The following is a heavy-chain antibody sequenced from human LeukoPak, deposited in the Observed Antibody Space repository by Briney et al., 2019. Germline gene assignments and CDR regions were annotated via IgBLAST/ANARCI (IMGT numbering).Heavy chain of an antibody. D-gene: IGHD1-26*01. CDR1: GFTFSSYW. J-gene: IGHJ3*02. V-gene: IGHV3-7*01. Sequence: PGGSLRLSCAASGFTFSSYWMSWVRQAPGKGLEWVANIKQDGNNKYYADSVKGRFTISRDNSKNTLYLQMNSLRAEDTAVYYCAKGGARELLVDAFDIWGQGTMVTVSS. CDR3: AKGGARELLVDAFDI. CDR2: IKQDGNNK.